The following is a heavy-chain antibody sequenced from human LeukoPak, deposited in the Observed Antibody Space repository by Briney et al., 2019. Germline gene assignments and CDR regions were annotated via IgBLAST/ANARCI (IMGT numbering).Heavy chain of an antibody. CDR1: GCTLTNYA. CDR3: ARGGDHGDPAGGDY. Sequence: ASVTVSCKASGCTLTNYAINWVRQAPGQGLEWMARIIPFYTIKNYAPKFQGRVTLTADKSTNTAYMELNSLTSEDTAVYYCARGGDHGDPAGGDYWGQGNLVTVSS. V-gene: IGHV1-69*04. D-gene: IGHD4-17*01. CDR2: IIPFYTIK. J-gene: IGHJ4*02.